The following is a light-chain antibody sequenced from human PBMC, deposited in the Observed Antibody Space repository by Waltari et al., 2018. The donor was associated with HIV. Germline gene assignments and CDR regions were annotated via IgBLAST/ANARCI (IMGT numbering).Light chain of an antibody. CDR2: EVS. CDR1: SSDVGGYNY. Sequence: QSALTQPPSASGSPGQSVTISCTGTSSDVGGYNYVSWYQQHPGKAPKLMIYEVSKRPSGVPDRFSGTKSVNTASLTVSGLQAEEEAEYYCNSYAGSNNVVFGGGTKVTVL. V-gene: IGLV2-8*01. J-gene: IGLJ2*01. CDR3: NSYAGSNNVV.